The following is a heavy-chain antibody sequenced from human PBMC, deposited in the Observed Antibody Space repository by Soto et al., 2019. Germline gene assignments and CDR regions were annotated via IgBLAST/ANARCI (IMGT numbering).Heavy chain of an antibody. D-gene: IGHD3-10*02. Sequence: QVQLQESGPGLVKPSETLSLTCTVSGGSISSYYWSWIRQPPGKGLEWIGYIYYSGSTNYNPSLTSRATISVHTSKNQFSLKLSPLPAADPAVYFSALTLFVWGIWFAPWAQGTLVTVSS. CDR2: IYYSGST. V-gene: IGHV4-59*01. J-gene: IGHJ5*02. CDR1: GGSISSYY. CDR3: ALTLFVWGIWFAP.